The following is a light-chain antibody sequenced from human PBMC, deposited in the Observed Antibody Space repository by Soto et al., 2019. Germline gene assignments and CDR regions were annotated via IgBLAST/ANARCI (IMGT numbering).Light chain of an antibody. V-gene: IGLV2-14*01. J-gene: IGLJ1*01. Sequence: QSVLPQPASVSGSPGQSITISCTGTSSDVGGYNYVSWYQHHPGKAPKLMIYEVSDRPSGISNRFSGSKSGNTASLTISGLQAEDEADYYCSSYTSTTTYVFGTGTKVT. CDR3: SSYTSTTTYV. CDR1: SSDVGGYNY. CDR2: EVS.